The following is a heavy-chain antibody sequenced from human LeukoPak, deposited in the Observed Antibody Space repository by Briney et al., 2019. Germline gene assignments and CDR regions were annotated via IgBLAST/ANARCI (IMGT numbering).Heavy chain of an antibody. J-gene: IGHJ4*02. V-gene: IGHV3-30-3*01. Sequence: HPGGSLRLSCAASGFTFSNYAMHWVRQAPGKGLEWVAVISYDGSNKYYADSVKGRFTISRDNSKNTLYLQMNSLRAEDTAVYYCARDAEGIYDILARKDFDYWGQGTLVTVSS. CDR3: ARDAEGIYDILARKDFDY. CDR2: ISYDGSNK. CDR1: GFTFSNYA. D-gene: IGHD3-9*01.